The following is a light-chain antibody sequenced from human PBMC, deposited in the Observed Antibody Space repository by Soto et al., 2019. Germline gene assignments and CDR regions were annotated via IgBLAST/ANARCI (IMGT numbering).Light chain of an antibody. CDR1: SSNIGAGYD. CDR3: QPYDSSLSGSGV. V-gene: IGLV1-40*01. CDR2: GNS. J-gene: IGLJ2*01. Sequence: QSVLTQPPSVSGAPGQRVTISCTGSSSNIGAGYDVHWYQQLPGTAPKLLIYGNSNRPSGVPDRFSGSKSGTSASLAITGLQAEDEADYYCQPYDSSLSGSGVFGGGTKVTVL.